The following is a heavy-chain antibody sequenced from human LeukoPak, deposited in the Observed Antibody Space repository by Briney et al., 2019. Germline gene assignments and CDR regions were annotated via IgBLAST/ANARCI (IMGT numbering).Heavy chain of an antibody. Sequence: PGGSLRLSCAASGFTFSSYGMHWVRQTPGKGLEWVAFIRYDGSNKYYADSVKGRFTISRDNSKNTLYLQMNSLRAEDTAVYYCAKGLPIWWELPPYWGQGTLVTVSS. J-gene: IGHJ4*02. CDR1: GFTFSSYG. V-gene: IGHV3-30*02. CDR3: AKGLPIWWELPPY. D-gene: IGHD1-26*01. CDR2: IRYDGSNK.